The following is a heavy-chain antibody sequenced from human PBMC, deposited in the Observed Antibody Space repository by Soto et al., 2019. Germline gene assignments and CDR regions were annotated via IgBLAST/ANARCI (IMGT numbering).Heavy chain of an antibody. Sequence: GGSLRLSCAASGFSFSSYAMHWVRQAPGKGLDWVAVISYDGNKKYYADSVKGRFTLSRDNSKNTLYLQMNRQRTEDMAVYYCARDSTKRWLQFNWFDSWGQGTLVTVSS. CDR1: GFSFSSYA. V-gene: IGHV3-30-3*01. J-gene: IGHJ5*01. CDR3: ARDSTKRWLQFNWFDS. CDR2: ISYDGNKK. D-gene: IGHD5-12*01.